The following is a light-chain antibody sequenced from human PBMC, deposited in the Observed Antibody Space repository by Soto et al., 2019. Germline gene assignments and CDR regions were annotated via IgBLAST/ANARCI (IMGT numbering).Light chain of an antibody. CDR2: DAS. V-gene: IGKV1-5*01. Sequence: DTQMTQSPSTLSASVGDRVTITCRASQSVGYWLAWYQQKPGKAPTFLVYDASNLHSGVPDRFRGSGSGTDFTLTISRLEPEDFAVYYCQQYGSSPRTFGQGTKVDIK. CDR3: QQYGSSPRT. CDR1: QSVGYW. J-gene: IGKJ1*01.